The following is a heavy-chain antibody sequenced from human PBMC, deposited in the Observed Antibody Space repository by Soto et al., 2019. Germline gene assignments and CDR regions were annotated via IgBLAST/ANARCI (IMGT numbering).Heavy chain of an antibody. D-gene: IGHD6-6*01. Sequence: QVQLVESGGGVVQPGRSLRLSCAASGFTFSSYGMHWVRQAPGKGLEWVAVISYDGSNKYYADSVKGRFTIYRDNSKNTLSLQLNGLRAEDTAVYYCAKAGIAARPYWYFDLWGRGTLVTVSS. CDR1: GFTFSSYG. CDR3: AKAGIAARPYWYFDL. CDR2: ISYDGSNK. V-gene: IGHV3-30*18. J-gene: IGHJ2*01.